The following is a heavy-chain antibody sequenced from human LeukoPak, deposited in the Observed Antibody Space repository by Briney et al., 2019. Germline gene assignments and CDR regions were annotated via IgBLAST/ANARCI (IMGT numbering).Heavy chain of an antibody. D-gene: IGHD4-23*01. Sequence: ASVKVSCKASGYTFTSYATHWVRQAPGQRLEWMGWINAGNGNTKYSQKFQGRVTITRDTSASTAYMELSSLRSEDTAVYYCARDGKSTVVTEYYFDYWGQGTLVTVSS. J-gene: IGHJ4*02. CDR1: GYTFTSYA. CDR2: INAGNGNT. V-gene: IGHV1-3*01. CDR3: ARDGKSTVVTEYYFDY.